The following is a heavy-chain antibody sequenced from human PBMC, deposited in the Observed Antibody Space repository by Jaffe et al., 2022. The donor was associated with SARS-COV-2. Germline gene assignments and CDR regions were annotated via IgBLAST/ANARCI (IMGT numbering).Heavy chain of an antibody. Sequence: EVQLVESGGGLVQPGGSLRLSCAASGFTFSSYDMHWVRQATGKGLEWVSAIGTAGDTYYPGSVKGRFTISRENAKNSLYLQMNSLRAGDTAVYYCARGGRGSGSPFDYWGQGTLVTVSS. CDR2: IGTAGDT. V-gene: IGHV3-13*01. CDR1: GFTFSSYD. J-gene: IGHJ4*02. D-gene: IGHD3-10*01. CDR3: ARGGRGSGSPFDY.